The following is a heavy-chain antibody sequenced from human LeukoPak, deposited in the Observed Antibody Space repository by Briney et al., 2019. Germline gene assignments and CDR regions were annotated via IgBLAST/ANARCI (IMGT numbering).Heavy chain of an antibody. CDR2: INHSGST. CDR1: GGSFSGYY. D-gene: IGHD2-15*01. Sequence: PSETLSLTCAVYGGSFSGYYWSWIRQPPGKGLEWIGEINHSGSTNYNPSLKSRVTISVDTSKNQFSLKLSSVTAADTAVYYCARGRGFFVVVVAATYGWFDPWGQGTRVTVSS. CDR3: ARGRGFFVVVVAATYGWFDP. V-gene: IGHV4-34*01. J-gene: IGHJ5*02.